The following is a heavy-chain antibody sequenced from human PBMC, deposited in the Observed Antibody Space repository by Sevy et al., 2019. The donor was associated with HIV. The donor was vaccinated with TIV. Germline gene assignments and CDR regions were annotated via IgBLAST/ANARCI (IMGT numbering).Heavy chain of an antibody. J-gene: IGHJ4*02. D-gene: IGHD3-22*01. CDR1: GYSFTSHW. CDR2: IFPDDSDT. CDR3: ATSRSGYFDSSGYYIY. Sequence: GESLKISCQGSGYSFTSHWIGWVRHMPGKGLEWMGIIFPDDSDTRYSPSFQGQVTFSADKSINTAYLRWISLKASNTAMYYCATSRSGYFDSSGYYIYWGQGTLVTVSS. V-gene: IGHV5-51*01.